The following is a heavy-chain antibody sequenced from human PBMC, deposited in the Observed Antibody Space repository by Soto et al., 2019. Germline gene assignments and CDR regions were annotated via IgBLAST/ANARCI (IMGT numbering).Heavy chain of an antibody. CDR2: IYNSGST. D-gene: IGHD2-21*02. CDR3: AFPATAVFFY. CDR1: GGSISSTNW. J-gene: IGHJ1*01. V-gene: IGHV4-4*02. Sequence: SETLSLTCAVSGGSISSTNWWTWVRQSPGRGLWWIGDIYNSGSTNYSPSLKSRVTIAVDMSTNHVSLTLSSVTAADTAVYYCAFPATAVFFYWGKGILVTVSP.